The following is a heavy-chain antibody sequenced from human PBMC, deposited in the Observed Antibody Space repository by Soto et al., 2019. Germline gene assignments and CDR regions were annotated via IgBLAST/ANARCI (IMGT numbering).Heavy chain of an antibody. J-gene: IGHJ4*02. V-gene: IGHV1-18*01. CDR1: GYTFISYS. CDR2: ISAYNAHT. D-gene: IGHD6-6*01. Sequence: QVQLVQSGAEVKKPGASVKVSCKASGYTFISYSITWVRQAPGQGLEWMGWISAYNAHTNYGQKFQDRVSLTTDTPTNTSYMEMRSLRSDDTAFYFCARVFRWSSSSWGFDSWGQGTLVTVSS. CDR3: ARVFRWSSSSWGFDS.